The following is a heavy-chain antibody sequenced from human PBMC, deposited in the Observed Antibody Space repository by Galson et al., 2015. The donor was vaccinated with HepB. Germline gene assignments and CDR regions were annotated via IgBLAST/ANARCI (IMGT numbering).Heavy chain of an antibody. D-gene: IGHD2-2*01. J-gene: IGHJ5*02. CDR2: IYYSGST. CDR3: ARLGGSGYCSSTSCHGDWFDP. Sequence: LSLTCTVSGGSISSSSYYWGWIRQPPGKGLEWIGSIYYSGSTYYNPSLKSRVTISVDTSKNQFSLKLSSVTAADTAVYYCARLGGSGYCSSTSCHGDWFDPWGQGTLVTVSS. V-gene: IGHV4-39*01. CDR1: GGSISSSSYY.